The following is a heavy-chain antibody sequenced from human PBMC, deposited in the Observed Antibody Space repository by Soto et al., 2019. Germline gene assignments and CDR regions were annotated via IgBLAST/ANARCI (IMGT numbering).Heavy chain of an antibody. D-gene: IGHD3-10*01. J-gene: IGHJ5*02. CDR1: GFTFSSYG. CDR3: AKQLWFGATQTNWFDP. Sequence: GGSLRLSCAASGFTFSSYGMHWVRQAPGKGLEWVAVISYDGSNKYYADSVKGRFTISRDNSKNTLYLQMNSLRAEDTAGYYCAKQLWFGATQTNWFDPWGQGTLVTVSS. CDR2: ISYDGSNK. V-gene: IGHV3-30*18.